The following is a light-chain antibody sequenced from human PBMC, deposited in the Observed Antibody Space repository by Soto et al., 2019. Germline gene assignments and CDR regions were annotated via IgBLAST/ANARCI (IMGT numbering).Light chain of an antibody. Sequence: DIQMTQSPSSLSASVGDRVTITCRASQSISRYLNWYQHKPGKAPKLLIYAASSLHSGVPSRFSGSGSGTDFTLTISSLQPEDFATYYCQQSYSTLTWTFGQGTKVEIK. V-gene: IGKV1-39*01. CDR3: QQSYSTLTWT. J-gene: IGKJ1*01. CDR2: AAS. CDR1: QSISRY.